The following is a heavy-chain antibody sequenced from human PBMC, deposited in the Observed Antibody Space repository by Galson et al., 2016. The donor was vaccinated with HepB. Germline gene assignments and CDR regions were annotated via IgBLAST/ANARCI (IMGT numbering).Heavy chain of an antibody. V-gene: IGHV3-11*01. Sequence: SLRLSCAASGFTFSDYYMSWIRQAPGKGLEWVSYISSSDRTIYYADSVKGRFTISRDNAKNSLYLQMNSLRAEDTAVYYCARDTYVNIPCSGGSCHSDAFDIWGQGTMVTVSS. CDR2: ISSSDRTI. D-gene: IGHD2-15*01. J-gene: IGHJ3*02. CDR3: ARDTYVNIPCSGGSCHSDAFDI. CDR1: GFTFSDYY.